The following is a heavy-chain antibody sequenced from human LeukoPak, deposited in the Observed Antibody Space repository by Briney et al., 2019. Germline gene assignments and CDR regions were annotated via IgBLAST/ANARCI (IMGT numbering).Heavy chain of an antibody. D-gene: IGHD1-26*01. J-gene: IGHJ3*01. CDR2: IYYSGST. Sequence: SETLSLTCSVSGGSISSIGYYWGWIRQPPGKGLEWIGSIYYSGSTYYKPSLKSRVTISVDTSETQFSLKLSSVTAAGTAVYYCARSPLSGTYYPIGAFDLWGQGTLVTVSS. V-gene: IGHV4-39*01. CDR1: GGSISSIGYY. CDR3: ARSPLSGTYYPIGAFDL.